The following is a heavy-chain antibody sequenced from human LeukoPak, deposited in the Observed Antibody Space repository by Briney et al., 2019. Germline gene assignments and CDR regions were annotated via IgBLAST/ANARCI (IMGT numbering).Heavy chain of an antibody. CDR2: ISYDGSNK. CDR1: GFTFSSSW. V-gene: IGHV3-30*18. CDR3: AKGTAAGTVLN. Sequence: GGSLRLSCAASGFTFSSSWIHWVRQAPGKGLEWVAVISYDGSNKYYADSVKGRFTISRDNSKNTLYLQMNSLRAEDTAVYYCAKGTAAGTVLNWGQGTLVTVSS. D-gene: IGHD6-13*01. J-gene: IGHJ4*02.